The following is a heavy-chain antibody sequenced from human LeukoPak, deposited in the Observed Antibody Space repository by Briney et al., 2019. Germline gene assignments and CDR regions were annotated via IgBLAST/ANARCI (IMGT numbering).Heavy chain of an antibody. D-gene: IGHD3-3*01. Sequence: PSETLSLTCAVSGGSISSSNWWSWVRQPPGKGLEWIGEIYHSGSTNYNPSLKSRVTISVDKSKNQFSLKLSSVTAADTAVYYCARAPRERITIFGPTPNNYYMDVWGKGTTVTVSS. J-gene: IGHJ6*03. CDR2: IYHSGST. V-gene: IGHV4-4*02. CDR1: GGSISSSNW. CDR3: ARAPRERITIFGPTPNNYYMDV.